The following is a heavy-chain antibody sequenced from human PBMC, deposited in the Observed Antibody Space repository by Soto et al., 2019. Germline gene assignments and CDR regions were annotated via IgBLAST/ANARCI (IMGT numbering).Heavy chain of an antibody. CDR3: EGEGRRKYYYSMDV. J-gene: IGHJ6*04. CDR1: GFTFSDDT. Sequence: EVQLVESGGGLVQPGGSLRVSCAASGFTFSDDTMNWVRQAPGKGLECISYISSSSTTMYHADSVKGRFTISRDNAKNSLYIEMNSLSDDDTAVYYCEGEGRRKYYYSMDVLGKGTTVTVIS. V-gene: IGHV3-48*02. CDR2: ISSSSTTM.